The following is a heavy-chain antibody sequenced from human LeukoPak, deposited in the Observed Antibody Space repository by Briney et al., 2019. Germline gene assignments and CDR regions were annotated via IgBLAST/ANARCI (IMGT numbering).Heavy chain of an antibody. D-gene: IGHD2-15*01. CDR3: AKGLGYCSGGSCPNDY. CDR2: ISGSGGST. V-gene: IGHV3-23*01. J-gene: IGHJ4*02. Sequence: GGSLRLSCAASGFTFSSYAMSWVRQAPGKGLEWVSAISGSGGSTYYADSVKGRFTISRDNSKNTLYLQMNSLRAEDTAVYYCAKGLGYCSGGSCPNDYRGQGTLVTVSS. CDR1: GFTFSSYA.